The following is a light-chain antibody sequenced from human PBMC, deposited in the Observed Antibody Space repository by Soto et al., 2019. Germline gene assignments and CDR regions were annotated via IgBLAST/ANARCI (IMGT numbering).Light chain of an antibody. CDR1: SSNIGSNY. CDR3: AAWGDSLSGVV. Sequence: QSVLTQPPSASGTPGQRVTISCSGSSSNIGSNYVFWYQHLPGTAPKLLIYRNNQRPSGVPDRFSGSKSGTSASLAISGLRSEDETDYYCAAWGDSLSGVVFGGGTKVTVL. V-gene: IGLV1-47*01. J-gene: IGLJ2*01. CDR2: RNN.